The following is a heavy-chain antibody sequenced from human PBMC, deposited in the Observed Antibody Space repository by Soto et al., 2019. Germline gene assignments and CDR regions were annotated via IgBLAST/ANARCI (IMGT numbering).Heavy chain of an antibody. CDR2: IYYSGST. CDR3: ARYRENYYYGSGAARGFDY. V-gene: IGHV4-39*01. CDR1: GGSISSSSYY. J-gene: IGHJ4*02. D-gene: IGHD3-10*01. Sequence: SETLSLTCTVSGGSISSSSYYWGWIRQPPGKGLEWIGSIYYSGSTYYNPSLKSRVTISVDTSKNQFSLKLSSVTAADTAVYYCARYRENYYYGSGAARGFDYWGQGTLVTVSS.